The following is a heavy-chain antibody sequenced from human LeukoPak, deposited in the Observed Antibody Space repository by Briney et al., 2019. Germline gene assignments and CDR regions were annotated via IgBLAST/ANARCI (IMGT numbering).Heavy chain of an antibody. CDR3: ARQRLGGYNQDYYYMDV. Sequence: GESLKISCKGSGYSFTNYWIGWVRQMPGKGLEWLGIIYLGDSDTRYSPSFQGQVTISADRSNSTAYLQWSSLKASDTAIYYCARQRLGGYNQDYYYMDVWGKGTTVTVSS. CDR2: IYLGDSDT. CDR1: GYSFTNYW. J-gene: IGHJ6*03. D-gene: IGHD5-24*01. V-gene: IGHV5-51*01.